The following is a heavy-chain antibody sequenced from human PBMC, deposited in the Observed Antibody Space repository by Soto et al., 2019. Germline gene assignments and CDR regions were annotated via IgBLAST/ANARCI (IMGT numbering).Heavy chain of an antibody. CDR2: ISSSSSYI. Sequence: PGGSLRLSCAASGFTFSSYSMNWVRQAPGKGLEWVSSISSSSSYIYYADSVKGRFTISRDNAKNSLYLQMNSLRAEDTAVYYCARAFTVVTPGWFDHWGQGTLVTVSS. V-gene: IGHV3-21*01. CDR3: ARAFTVVTPGWFDH. J-gene: IGHJ5*02. CDR1: GFTFSSYS. D-gene: IGHD2-21*02.